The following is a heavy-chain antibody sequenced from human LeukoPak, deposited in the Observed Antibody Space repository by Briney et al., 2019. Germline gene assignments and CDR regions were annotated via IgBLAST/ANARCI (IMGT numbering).Heavy chain of an antibody. CDR1: GYSFTSSW. D-gene: IGHD4-17*01. V-gene: IGHV5-51*01. CDR2: VFPADSDT. Sequence: GESLKISCKGSGYSFTSSWIGWVRQMPGKGLEWMGIVFPADSDTRYSPSFQGQVTFSADKSISTAYLQWSSLKASDSAMYYCVRHGGAFDYWGQGTLVTVSS. J-gene: IGHJ4*02. CDR3: VRHGGAFDY.